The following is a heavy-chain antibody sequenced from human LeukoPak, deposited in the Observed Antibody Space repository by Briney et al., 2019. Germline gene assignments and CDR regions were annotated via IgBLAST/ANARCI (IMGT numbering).Heavy chain of an antibody. CDR1: GFTFSSYW. J-gene: IGHJ4*02. CDR3: AKEQWLAQSAYFDY. D-gene: IGHD6-19*01. V-gene: IGHV3-23*01. CDR2: ISGSGGST. Sequence: GGSLRLSCAASGFTFSSYWIHWVRQAPGKGLEWVSGISGSGGSTFYADSVKGRFTISRDNSKNTLYLQMNSLRAGDTAVYYCAKEQWLAQSAYFDYWGQGTLVTVSS.